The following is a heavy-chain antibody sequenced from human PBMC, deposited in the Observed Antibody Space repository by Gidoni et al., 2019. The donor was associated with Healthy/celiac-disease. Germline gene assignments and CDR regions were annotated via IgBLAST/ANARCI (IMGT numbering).Heavy chain of an antibody. D-gene: IGHD6-19*01. V-gene: IGHV3-33*01. CDR3: ARDYSSGYPGPFDP. CDR1: GSTSSSYG. J-gene: IGHJ5*02. CDR2: IWYDGSSK. Sequence: VQQVESGGGLVQPGRSLRRSCAVSGSTSSSYGRHWVRQATGKGLGGVAVIWYDGSSKCYADSVKGRFTISRDNSKNTLYLQMNSLRAEDTAVYYCARDYSSGYPGPFDPWGQGTLVTVSS.